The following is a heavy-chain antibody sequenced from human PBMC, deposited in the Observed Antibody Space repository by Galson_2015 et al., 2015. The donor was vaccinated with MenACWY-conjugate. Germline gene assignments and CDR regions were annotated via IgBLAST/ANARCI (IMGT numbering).Heavy chain of an antibody. Sequence: SVKVSCKASGGTFSSYAISWVRQAPGQGLEWMGGIIPIFGTANYAQKFQGRVTITADESTSTAYMELSSLRSEDTAVYYCARDHLGGNYDSSGYYGFLDYWGQGTLVTVSS. D-gene: IGHD3-22*01. J-gene: IGHJ4*02. CDR3: ARDHLGGNYDSSGYYGFLDY. CDR2: IIPIFGTA. CDR1: GGTFSSYA. V-gene: IGHV1-69*13.